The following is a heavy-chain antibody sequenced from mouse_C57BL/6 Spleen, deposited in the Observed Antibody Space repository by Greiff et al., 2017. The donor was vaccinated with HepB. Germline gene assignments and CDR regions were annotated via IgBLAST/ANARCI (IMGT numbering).Heavy chain of an antibody. CDR2: IYPGSGST. J-gene: IGHJ1*03. Sequence: QVQLQQSGAELVKPGASVKMSCKASGYTFTSYWITWVKQRPGQGLEWIGDIYPGSGSTNYNEKFKSKATLTVDTSSSTAYMQLSSLTSEDSAVYYCARWVYGYDWYFDVWGTGTTVTVSS. D-gene: IGHD2-2*01. CDR1: GYTFTSYW. CDR3: ARWVYGYDWYFDV. V-gene: IGHV1-55*01.